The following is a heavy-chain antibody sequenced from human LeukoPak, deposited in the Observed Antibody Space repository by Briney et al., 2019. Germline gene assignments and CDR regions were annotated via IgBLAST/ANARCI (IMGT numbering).Heavy chain of an antibody. CDR2: IYYSGST. V-gene: IGHV4-39*07. CDR1: GGSISSSSYY. Sequence: SETLSLTCTVSGGSISSSSYYWGWIRQPPGKGLEWIGSIYYSGSTYYNPSLKSRVTISVDTSKNQFSLKLSSVTAADTAVYYCARESSTTHYYGSGSYFSYYGTDVWGQGTTVTVSS. CDR3: ARESSTTHYYGSGSYFSYYGTDV. D-gene: IGHD3-10*01. J-gene: IGHJ6*02.